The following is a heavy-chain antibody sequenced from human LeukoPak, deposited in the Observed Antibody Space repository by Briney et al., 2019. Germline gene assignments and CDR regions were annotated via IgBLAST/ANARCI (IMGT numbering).Heavy chain of an antibody. CDR3: AKDRQVGTFDY. V-gene: IGHV3-48*01. Sequence: GGSLRLSCVASGFTFSSYSMNWVRQAPGKGLEWVSYISITSDTIYYAESVKGRFTISRDNAKNSLSLQMNSLRGEDTAVYYCAKDRQVGTFDYWGQGTLVTVSS. D-gene: IGHD1-26*01. CDR2: ISITSDTI. CDR1: GFTFSSYS. J-gene: IGHJ4*02.